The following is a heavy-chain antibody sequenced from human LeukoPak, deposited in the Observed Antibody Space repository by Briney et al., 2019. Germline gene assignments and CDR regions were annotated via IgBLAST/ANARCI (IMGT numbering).Heavy chain of an antibody. CDR3: ARDSNYFGSRPVDS. D-gene: IGHD3-10*01. J-gene: IGHJ4*02. V-gene: IGHV4-59*12. CDR1: GGSISSYY. Sequence: SETLSLTCTVSGGSISSYYRSWIRQPPGKGLEWIGYIYHSGSATYNPSLSSRVTISIDTSKNQFSLKLTSVTAADTAVYYCARDSNYFGSRPVDSWGQGTLVTVSS. CDR2: IYHSGSA.